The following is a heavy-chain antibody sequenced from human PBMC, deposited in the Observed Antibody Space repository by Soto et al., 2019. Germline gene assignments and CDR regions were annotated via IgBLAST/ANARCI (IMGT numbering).Heavy chain of an antibody. D-gene: IGHD6-13*01. CDR1: GGTFSSHS. J-gene: IGHJ4*02. CDR3: GITLQQLGYFDY. V-gene: IGHV1-69*02. CDR2: IIPIFDKT. Sequence: QVQLVQSGAELKKPGSSVKVSCKASGGTFSSHSISWVRQAPGQVLEWMGRIIPIFDKTKYALKFQGRVTITADTTTSTANMELSSLRCEASAIYYCGITLQQLGYFDYWGQGTMVTVSS.